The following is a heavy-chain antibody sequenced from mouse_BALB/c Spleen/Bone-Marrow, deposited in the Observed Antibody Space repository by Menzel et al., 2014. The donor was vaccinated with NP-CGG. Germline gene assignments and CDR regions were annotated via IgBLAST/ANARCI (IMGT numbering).Heavy chain of an antibody. CDR2: IRXXANGYTT. J-gene: IGHJ2*01. V-gene: IGHV7-3*02. CDR3: ARDKGRVFFDY. CDR1: GFTFTDXY. Sequence: EVQLQESGGGLVQPGGSLRLSCATSGFTFTDXYXNWVXQPPXXAXEWLXXIRXXANGYTTEYSASVKGRFTISRDNSQNILYLQMNTLRAEDSATDYCARDKGRVFFDYWGQGTTLTVPS.